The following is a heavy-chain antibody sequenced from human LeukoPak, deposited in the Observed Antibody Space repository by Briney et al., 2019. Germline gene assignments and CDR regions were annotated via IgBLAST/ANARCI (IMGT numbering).Heavy chain of an antibody. D-gene: IGHD2-2*01. CDR1: GGSISSGGYY. V-gene: IGHV4-31*03. CDR3: ARGSVDDCSSTSCYNYGMDV. Sequence: SQTLSLTCTVSGGSISSGGYYWSWIRQHPGKGLEWIGYIYYSGSTYYNPSLESRVTISVDTSKNQFSLKLSSVTAADTAVYYCARGSVDDCSSTSCYNYGMDVWGQGTTVTVSS. CDR2: IYYSGST. J-gene: IGHJ6*02.